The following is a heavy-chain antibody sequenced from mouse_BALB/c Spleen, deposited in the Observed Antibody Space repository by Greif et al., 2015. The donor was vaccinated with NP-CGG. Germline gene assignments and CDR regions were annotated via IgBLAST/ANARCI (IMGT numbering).Heavy chain of an antibody. CDR3: AKSGDYDNSFDY. CDR2: IHPNSGNV. J-gene: IGHJ2*01. CDR1: GYTFTNSW. D-gene: IGHD2-4*01. Sequence: VQRVESGSVLVRPGASVKLSCKASGYTFTNSWMHWAKQRPGQGLEWIGEIHPNSGNVNYNEKFKGKATLTVDTSSSTAYVDLSSLTSGDSAVFYCAKSGDYDNSFDYWGQGTTLTVSS. V-gene: IGHV1S130*01.